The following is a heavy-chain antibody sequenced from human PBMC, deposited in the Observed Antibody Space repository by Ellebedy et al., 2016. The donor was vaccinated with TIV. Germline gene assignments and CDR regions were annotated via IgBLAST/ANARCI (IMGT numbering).Heavy chain of an antibody. J-gene: IGHJ4*02. D-gene: IGHD4/OR15-4a*01. CDR3: VRGDYSPRYFDY. V-gene: IGHV4-59*01. CDR2: IYYSGST. CDR1: GGSISSYY. Sequence: MPSETLSLTCTVSGGSISSYYWSRIRQPPGKGLEWIGYIYYSGSTNYNPSLKSRVTISVDTSKNQFSLKLSSVTAADTAVYYCVRGDYSPRYFDYWGQGTLVTVSS.